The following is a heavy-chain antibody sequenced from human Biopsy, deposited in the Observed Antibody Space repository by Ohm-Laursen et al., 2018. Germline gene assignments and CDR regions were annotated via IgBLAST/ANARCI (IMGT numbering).Heavy chain of an antibody. V-gene: IGHV4-59*01. J-gene: IGHJ2*01. D-gene: IGHD3-22*01. CDR3: ARDRGYYSDRTVPGYFDL. CDR2: VYYTGST. CDR1: GDSISSYY. Sequence: SDNLSLTCTVSGDSISSYYWSWIRQPPGKGLQWIGYVYYTGSTDYNPSLQSRVTISVDTSKNHFSLRLRSVTPADTAIYYCARDRGYYSDRTVPGYFDLWGRGTLVTASS.